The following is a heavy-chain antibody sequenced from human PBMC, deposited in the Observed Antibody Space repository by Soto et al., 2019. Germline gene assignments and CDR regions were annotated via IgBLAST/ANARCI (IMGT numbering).Heavy chain of an antibody. CDR3: ARGQRFSDWFDP. Sequence: ETLSLTCTISGGAIGSHYWTWIRQPAGKGLEWIGRIYGSGSTKYNPSLQSRVTMSLDTSKNQFSLRLESVTAADTAVYYCARGQRFSDWFDPWGQGTLVTVSS. CDR2: IYGSGST. V-gene: IGHV4-4*07. CDR1: GGAIGSHY. D-gene: IGHD3-3*01. J-gene: IGHJ5*02.